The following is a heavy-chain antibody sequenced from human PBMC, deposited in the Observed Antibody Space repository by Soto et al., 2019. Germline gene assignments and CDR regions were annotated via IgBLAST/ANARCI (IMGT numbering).Heavy chain of an antibody. Sequence: GESLKISCKGSGYSFTSYWIGWVRQVPGKGLEWMGIIYPGDSDTRYSPSFQGQVTISADKSISTAYLQWSSLKASDTAMYYCARYRFLEWLLYRAFDIWGQGTMVTVSS. CDR3: ARYRFLEWLLYRAFDI. CDR2: IYPGDSDT. D-gene: IGHD3-3*01. J-gene: IGHJ3*02. CDR1: GYSFTSYW. V-gene: IGHV5-51*01.